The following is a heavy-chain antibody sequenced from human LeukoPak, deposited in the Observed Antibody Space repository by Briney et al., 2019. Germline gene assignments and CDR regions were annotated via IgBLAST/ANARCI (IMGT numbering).Heavy chain of an antibody. Sequence: PSETLSLTCAVYGGSFSGYYWSWIRQPPGKGLEWIGEINHSGSTNYNPSLKSRVTISVDTSKNQFSLKLSSVTAADTAVYYCARVGYYDILTGYYYYYGIDVWGKGTTVTVSS. J-gene: IGHJ6*04. CDR3: ARVGYYDILTGYYYYYGIDV. CDR1: GGSFSGYY. CDR2: INHSGST. D-gene: IGHD3-9*01. V-gene: IGHV4-34*01.